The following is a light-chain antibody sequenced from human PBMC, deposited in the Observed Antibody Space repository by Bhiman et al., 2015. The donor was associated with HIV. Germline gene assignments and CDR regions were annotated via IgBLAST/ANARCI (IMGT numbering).Light chain of an antibody. CDR3: GSWDNRLTSWV. CDR2: GND. J-gene: IGLJ3*02. Sequence: QSVLTQPPSVSAAPGQKVTISCSGNMSNIGDNAVSWYRQVPEAPPPNSLIFGNDKRPSGVTDRLSASKSGASATLDITGLQTGDEADYYCGSWDNRLTSWVFGGGTKLTVL. CDR1: MSNIGDNA. V-gene: IGLV1-51*01.